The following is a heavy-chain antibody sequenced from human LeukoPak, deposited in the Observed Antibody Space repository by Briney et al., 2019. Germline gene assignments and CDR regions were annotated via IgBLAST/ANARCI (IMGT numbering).Heavy chain of an antibody. CDR2: IYYTGST. J-gene: IGHJ4*02. V-gene: IGHV4-39*07. CDR1: GGSITSSSYY. Sequence: SETLSLTCTVSGGSITSSSYYWGWIRQPPGKGPEWIGSIYYTGSTNYNPSLKSRVTISVDTSKNQFSLKLSSVTAADTAVYYCARDPAPGWLQLRAFDYWGQGTLVTVSS. CDR3: ARDPAPGWLQLRAFDY. D-gene: IGHD5-24*01.